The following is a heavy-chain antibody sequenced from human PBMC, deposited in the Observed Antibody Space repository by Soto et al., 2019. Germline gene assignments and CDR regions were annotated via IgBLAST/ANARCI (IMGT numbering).Heavy chain of an antibody. CDR3: AREKSGTLYY. J-gene: IGHJ4*01. CDR1: GYTFTNYA. D-gene: IGHD1-1*01. Sequence: ASVKVSCKASGYTFTNYAMHWVRQAPGQRLEWMGWINPGNGNTKSSEKFQGRVTITRDTSATTAYMELSSLRSEDAAVYYCAREKSGTLYYWG. CDR2: INPGNGNT. V-gene: IGHV1-3*01.